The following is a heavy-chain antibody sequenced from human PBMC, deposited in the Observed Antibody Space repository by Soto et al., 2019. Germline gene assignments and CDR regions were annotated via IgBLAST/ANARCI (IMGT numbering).Heavy chain of an antibody. V-gene: IGHV4-4*07. J-gene: IGHJ5*02. Sequence: PSETLSLTCTVPGGSISSYYWSWIRQPAGKGLEWIGRIYTSGSTNYNPSLKSRVTMSVDTSKNQFSLKLSSVTAADTAVYYCARDRMVREIPNWFDPWGQGTLVTV. D-gene: IGHD3-10*01. CDR3: ARDRMVREIPNWFDP. CDR2: IYTSGST. CDR1: GGSISSYY.